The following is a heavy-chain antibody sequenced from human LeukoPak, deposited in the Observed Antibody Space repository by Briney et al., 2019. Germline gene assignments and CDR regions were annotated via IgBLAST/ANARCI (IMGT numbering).Heavy chain of an antibody. CDR1: GFTFSIYA. J-gene: IGHJ2*01. CDR3: ARDLAPGYCSSASCYDWYFDL. V-gene: IGHV3-30*04. D-gene: IGHD2-2*01. Sequence: GGSLRLSCAASGFTFSIYAMHWVRQAPGKGLEWVAIMSYDGSNKYYADSVKGRFTISRDNSKNALYLQMNSLRAEDTALYYCARDLAPGYCSSASCYDWYFDLWGRGTLVIVSS. CDR2: MSYDGSNK.